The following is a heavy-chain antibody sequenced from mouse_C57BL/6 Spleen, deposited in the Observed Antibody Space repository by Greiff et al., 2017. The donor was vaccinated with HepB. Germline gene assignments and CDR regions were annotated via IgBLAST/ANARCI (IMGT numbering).Heavy chain of an antibody. V-gene: IGHV5-12*01. CDR1: GFTFSDYY. D-gene: IGHD2-4*01. CDR3: ARHTRYYDYDEAWFAY. CDR2: ISNGGGST. Sequence: DVQLQESGGGLVQPGGSLKLSCAASGFTFSDYYMYWVRQTPEKRLEWVAYISNGGGSTYYPDTVKGRFTISRDNAKNTLYLQMSRLKSEDTAMYYCARHTRYYDYDEAWFAYWGQGTLVTVSA. J-gene: IGHJ3*01.